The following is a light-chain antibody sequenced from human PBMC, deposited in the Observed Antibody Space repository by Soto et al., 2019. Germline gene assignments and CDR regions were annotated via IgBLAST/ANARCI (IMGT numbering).Light chain of an antibody. CDR3: QQYNSYS. CDR2: AAS. J-gene: IGKJ1*01. Sequence: DTKMTQSPSTLSAYVGDRVTITCRASQSIGSWLAWYQQKPGKAPKLLIYAASSLQSGVPSRFSGSGSGTDFTLTISSLQPDDFATYYCQQYNSYSFGQGTMVDIK. V-gene: IGKV1-5*01. CDR1: QSIGSW.